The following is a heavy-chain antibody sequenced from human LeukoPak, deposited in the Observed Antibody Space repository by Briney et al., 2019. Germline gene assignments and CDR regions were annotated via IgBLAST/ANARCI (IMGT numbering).Heavy chain of an antibody. V-gene: IGHV4-61*01. CDR1: GGSISSRSYY. Sequence: ETLSLTCTVSGGSISSRSYYWSWIRQPPGKGLEWIGYIYYSGSTNYNPSLKSRVTISVDTSKNQFSLKLSSVTAADTAVYYCARSKDILTGYCFDYWGQGTLVTASS. J-gene: IGHJ4*02. CDR3: ARSKDILTGYCFDY. CDR2: IYYSGST. D-gene: IGHD3-9*01.